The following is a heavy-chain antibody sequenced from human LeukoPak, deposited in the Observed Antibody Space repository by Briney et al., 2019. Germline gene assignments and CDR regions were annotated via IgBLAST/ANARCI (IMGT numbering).Heavy chain of an antibody. V-gene: IGHV4-34*01. J-gene: IGHJ4*02. D-gene: IGHD3-10*01. CDR3: ARPSYGSGSYSR. CDR1: GGSFSGYY. Sequence: PSETLSLTCAVYGGSFSGYYWSWIRQPPGKGLEWIGEINHSGSTTYNPSLKSRVTISVDTSKNQFSLKLSSVTAADTAVYYCARPSYGSGSYSRWGQGTLVTVSS. CDR2: INHSGST.